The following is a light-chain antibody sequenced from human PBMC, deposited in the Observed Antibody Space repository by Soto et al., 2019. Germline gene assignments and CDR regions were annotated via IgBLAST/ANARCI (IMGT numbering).Light chain of an antibody. CDR2: AAA. CDR1: QGIRND. V-gene: IGKV1-6*01. Sequence: AIQMTQSPSSLSASVGDRVTITCRASQGIRNDLGWYQQKPGKAPTVLIFAAASLQRGVPSRFSGSGSGTDFTLTISSLQPEDFATYYCLQDYNYPRTFGQGTKVEIK. CDR3: LQDYNYPRT. J-gene: IGKJ1*01.